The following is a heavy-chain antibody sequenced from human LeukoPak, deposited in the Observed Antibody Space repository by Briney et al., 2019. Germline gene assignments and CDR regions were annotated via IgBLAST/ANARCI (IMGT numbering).Heavy chain of an antibody. CDR3: ARGSILLWLGELLSDYFDY. V-gene: IGHV3-30*04. CDR1: GFTFSSYA. CDR2: ISYDGSNK. J-gene: IGHJ4*02. D-gene: IGHD3-10*01. Sequence: GRSLRISCAASGFTFSSYAMHWVRQAPGRGLEWVADISYDGSNKYYADSVKGRFTISRDNSKNPLYLQMNSLRAEDTAVYYCARGSILLWLGELLSDYFDYWGQGTLVTVSS.